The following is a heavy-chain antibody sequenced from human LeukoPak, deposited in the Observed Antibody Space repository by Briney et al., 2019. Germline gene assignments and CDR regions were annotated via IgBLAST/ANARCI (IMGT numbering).Heavy chain of an antibody. J-gene: IGHJ4*02. CDR3: AREYYYGSGNYYNRIDY. Sequence: GASVKVSCKASGYTFTSYYMHWVRRAPGQGLEWMGIINPSGGSTSYAQKFQGRVTMTRDTSISTAYMVLNRLRSDDTAVYYCAREYYYGSGNYYNRIDYWGQGTLVTVSS. CDR1: GYTFTSYY. CDR2: INPSGGST. D-gene: IGHD3-10*01. V-gene: IGHV1-46*01.